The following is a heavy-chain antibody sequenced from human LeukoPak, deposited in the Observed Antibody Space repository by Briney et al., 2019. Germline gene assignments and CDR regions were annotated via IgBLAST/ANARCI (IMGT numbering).Heavy chain of an antibody. V-gene: IGHV3-21*01. CDR1: GFTFSSYS. CDR3: ARAGTGTTVDFDY. CDR2: ISSSSSYI. J-gene: IGHJ4*02. Sequence: PGGSLRLSCVASGFTFSSYSMNWVRQAPGKGLEWVSSISSSSSYIHYADSVKGRFTVSRDNAKNSLYLQMNSLRAEDTAVYYCARAGTGTTVDFDYWGQGTLVTVSS. D-gene: IGHD1-7*01.